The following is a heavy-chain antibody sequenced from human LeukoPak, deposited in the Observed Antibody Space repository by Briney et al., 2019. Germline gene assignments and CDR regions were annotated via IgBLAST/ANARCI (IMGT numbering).Heavy chain of an antibody. J-gene: IGHJ4*02. CDR3: TRHGFGGDCSGSSCYLAY. CDR1: GGSITSSNYC. Sequence: SETLSLTCTVSGGSITSSNYCGGWIRQPPGKGLEWIGSICYSWSTYSSGTTYYNPSLRSRVTISVDTSNNRFSLKLTSVTAADTAVYYCTRHGFGGDCSGSSCYLAYWGQGTLVTVSS. V-gene: IGHV4-39*01. CDR2: ICYSWST. D-gene: IGHD2-2*01.